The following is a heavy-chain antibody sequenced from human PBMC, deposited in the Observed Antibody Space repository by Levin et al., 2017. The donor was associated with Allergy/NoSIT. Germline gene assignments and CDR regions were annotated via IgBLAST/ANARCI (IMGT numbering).Heavy chain of an antibody. V-gene: IGHV3-64*02. CDR3: ARSAHYPLMDV. J-gene: IGHJ6*03. CDR2: ISSNGGST. CDR1: GFTFSSYA. D-gene: IGHD3-10*01. Sequence: GGSLRLSCAASGFTFSSYAMHWVRQAPGKGLEYVSAISSNGGSTYYADSVKGRFTISRDNSKNTLYLQMGSLRAEDMAVYYCARSAHYPLMDVWGKGTTVTVSS.